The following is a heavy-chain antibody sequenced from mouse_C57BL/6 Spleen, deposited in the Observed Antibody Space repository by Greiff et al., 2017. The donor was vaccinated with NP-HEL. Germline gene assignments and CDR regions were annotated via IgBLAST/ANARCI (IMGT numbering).Heavy chain of an antibody. CDR1: GYTFTSYW. CDR3: ARSYYGSSPYFDV. D-gene: IGHD1-1*01. Sequence: VKLQQPGAELVMPGASVKLSCKASGYTFTSYWMHWVKQRPGQGLEWIGEIDPSDSYTNYNQKFKGKSTLTVDKSSSTAYMQLSSLTSEDSAVYYCARSYYGSSPYFDVWGTGTTVTVSS. V-gene: IGHV1-69*01. CDR2: IDPSDSYT. J-gene: IGHJ1*03.